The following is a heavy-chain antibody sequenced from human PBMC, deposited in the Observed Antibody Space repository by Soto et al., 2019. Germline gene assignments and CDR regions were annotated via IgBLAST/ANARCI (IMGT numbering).Heavy chain of an antibody. V-gene: IGHV1-3*01. CDR3: ARDVGYGDYVFDY. Sequence: GASVKVSCKASGYTFTSYAMHWVCQAPGQRLEWMGWINAGNGNTKYSQKFQGRVTITRDTSASTAYMELSSLRSEDTAVYYCARDVGYGDYVFDYWGQGTLVTVSS. CDR2: INAGNGNT. CDR1: GYTFTSYA. D-gene: IGHD4-17*01. J-gene: IGHJ4*02.